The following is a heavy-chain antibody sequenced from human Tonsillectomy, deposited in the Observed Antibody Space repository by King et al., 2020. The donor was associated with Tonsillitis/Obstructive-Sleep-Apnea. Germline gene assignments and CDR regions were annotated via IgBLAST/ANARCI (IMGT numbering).Heavy chain of an antibody. CDR3: ARGKIFPPYYFDY. Sequence: QLQESGPGLVKPSETLYLTCTVSGGSISTYQWSWIRQPPGKGLEWIGYIYNSGITNYNPSLKSRVTISVDTSKNHFSLKLSSVTAADTAVYYCARGKIFPPYYFDYWGPGILVTVSS. CDR2: IYNSGIT. D-gene: IGHD3-3*01. CDR1: GGSISTYQ. J-gene: IGHJ4*02. V-gene: IGHV4-59*01.